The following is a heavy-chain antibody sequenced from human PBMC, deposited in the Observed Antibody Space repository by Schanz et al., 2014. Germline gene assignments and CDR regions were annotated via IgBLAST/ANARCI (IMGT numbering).Heavy chain of an antibody. Sequence: QGQLVQSGAEVKKPGASATVSCKASGYTFNNHGISWVRQAPGQGLEWMGIINPSGGSTSYAQKFQGRVTMTRDTSTSTVYMELSSLRSEDTAVYFCARGPSTGAFDIWGQGTMVTVSS. V-gene: IGHV1-46*02. CDR3: ARGPSTGAFDI. CDR1: GYTFNNHG. CDR2: INPSGGST. J-gene: IGHJ3*02.